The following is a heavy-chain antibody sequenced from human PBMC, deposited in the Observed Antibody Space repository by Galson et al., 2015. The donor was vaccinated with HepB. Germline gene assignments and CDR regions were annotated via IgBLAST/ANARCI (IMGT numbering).Heavy chain of an antibody. Sequence: PALVKPTQTLTLTCTFSGFSLSTSGVGVGWIRQPPGKALEWLALIYWDDDKRYSPSLKSRLTITKDTSKNQVVLTMTNMDPVDTATYYCAHRGPYCSGGSCYLYWYFDLWGRGTLVTVSS. CDR2: IYWDDDK. V-gene: IGHV2-5*02. CDR3: AHRGPYCSGGSCYLYWYFDL. D-gene: IGHD2-15*01. J-gene: IGHJ2*01. CDR1: GFSLSTSGVG.